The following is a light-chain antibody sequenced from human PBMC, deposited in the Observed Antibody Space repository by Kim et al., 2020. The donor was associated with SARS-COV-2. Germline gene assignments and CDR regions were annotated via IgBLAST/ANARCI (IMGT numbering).Light chain of an antibody. V-gene: IGLV1-44*01. CDR2: TNT. J-gene: IGLJ3*02. CDR1: SANIGRNI. CDR3: AAWDDSLDGWV. Sequence: QSVLTQPPSASGTPGQRVIISCSGTSANIGRNIVNWYQQLPGTAPKLLIYTNTERPSGVPDRFSGSKSATSASLAISGLQSADEADYYCAAWDDSLDGWVFGGGTQLTVL.